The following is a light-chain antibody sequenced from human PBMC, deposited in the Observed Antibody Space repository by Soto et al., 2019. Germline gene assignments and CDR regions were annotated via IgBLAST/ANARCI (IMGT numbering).Light chain of an antibody. CDR2: GAS. CDR1: QSVSSSY. CDR3: HQYDSSPLT. Sequence: EIVLTQSPGTLSLSPGEIATLSCRASQSVSSSYLAWYQQKPGQAPRLLIYGASSRATGIPDRFSGSGSGTDFTLTISRLELEDFAVYYCHQYDSSPLTFGGGTKVEIK. V-gene: IGKV3-20*01. J-gene: IGKJ4*02.